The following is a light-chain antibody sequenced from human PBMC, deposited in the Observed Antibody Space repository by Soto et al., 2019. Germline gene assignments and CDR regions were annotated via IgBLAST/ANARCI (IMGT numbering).Light chain of an antibody. V-gene: IGKV3-15*01. CDR2: GSS. J-gene: IGKJ5*01. Sequence: EIVMTQSPATLSVSPGERATLSCRASQSVSSNLAWYQQEPGQAPRLLIYGSSTRATGIPARFSGSGSGTEFTLTTSNLQSEDFAVYYWQQYHKWPTITFGQAARLEI. CDR1: QSVSSN. CDR3: QQYHKWPTIT.